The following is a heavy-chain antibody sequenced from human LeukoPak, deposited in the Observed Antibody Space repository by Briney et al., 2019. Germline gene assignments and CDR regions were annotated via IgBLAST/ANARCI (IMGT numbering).Heavy chain of an antibody. CDR1: GFTFSSYS. J-gene: IGHJ4*02. Sequence: GGSLRLSCAASGFTFSSYSMGWVRQAPGKGLEWVSYITTSSSSIYYADSVKGRFTISRDNAKISLYLQMNSLRDEDTAVYYCARVRPGYFDYWGQGTLDTVSS. CDR2: ITTSSSSI. CDR3: ARVRPGYFDY. V-gene: IGHV3-48*02.